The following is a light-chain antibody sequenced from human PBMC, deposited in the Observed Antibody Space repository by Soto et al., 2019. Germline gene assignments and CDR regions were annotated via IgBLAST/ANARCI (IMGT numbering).Light chain of an antibody. J-gene: IGKJ4*01. CDR3: QQCSTSPLT. V-gene: IGKV3-20*01. CDR1: QSVPKNY. CDR2: DAS. Sequence: EIVLTQSPGTLSLSPGERATLSCRASQSVPKNYLAWYQQKPGQAPRLLIHDASSRATGIPDRFGGSGSGTDFTLTISRLEPEDFAVYYCQQCSTSPLTLGGGTKVEIK.